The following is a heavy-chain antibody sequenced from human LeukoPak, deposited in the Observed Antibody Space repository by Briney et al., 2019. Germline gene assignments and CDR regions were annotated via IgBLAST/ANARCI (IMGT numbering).Heavy chain of an antibody. CDR2: MSNDGSIK. Sequence: GGSLRLSCAASGFTFSEYTIHWVRQAPGKGLEWVAVMSNDGSIKKYANSVKGRFTISRDNSKNTLYLQMDSLRAEDTAVYYCAREFTIFGVVIQRYDAFDIWGQGTMVTVSS. V-gene: IGHV3-30-3*01. D-gene: IGHD3-3*01. CDR1: GFTFSEYT. J-gene: IGHJ3*02. CDR3: AREFTIFGVVIQRYDAFDI.